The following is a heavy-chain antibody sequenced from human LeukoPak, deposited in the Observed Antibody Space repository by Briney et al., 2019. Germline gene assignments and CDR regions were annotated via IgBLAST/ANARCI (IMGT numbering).Heavy chain of an antibody. CDR2: IYPGDSDT. V-gene: IGHV5-51*01. CDR3: ARLGVRYSGYDYPYLDY. CDR1: GYSFTSYW. D-gene: IGHD5-12*01. J-gene: IGHJ4*02. Sequence: GESLKISCKGSGYSFTSYWIGWVRQMPGKGLEWMGIIYPGDSDTRYSPSFQGQVTISADKSISTAYLQWSSLKASDTAIYYCARLGVRYSGYDYPYLDYWGQGTLVTVAS.